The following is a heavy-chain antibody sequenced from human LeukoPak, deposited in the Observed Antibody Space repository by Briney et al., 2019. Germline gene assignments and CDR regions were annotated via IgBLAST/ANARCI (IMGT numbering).Heavy chain of an antibody. V-gene: IGHV4-34*01. D-gene: IGHD3-3*01. Sequence: SETLSLTCAVYGGSFSGYYWRWVRQPPGKGLEWIGEINHSGSTNYNPSLKSRVTISVDTSKNQFSLKLSSVTAADTAVYYCASKTIFGVVIILEYFQHWGQGTLVTVSS. CDR2: INHSGST. CDR3: ASKTIFGVVIILEYFQH. CDR1: GGSFSGYY. J-gene: IGHJ1*01.